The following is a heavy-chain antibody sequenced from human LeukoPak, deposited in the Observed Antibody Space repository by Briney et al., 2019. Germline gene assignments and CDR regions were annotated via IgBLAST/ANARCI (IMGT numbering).Heavy chain of an antibody. J-gene: IGHJ4*02. CDR2: IYYSGST. D-gene: IGHD2-21*02. V-gene: IGHV4-59*01. CDR3: ARIPTHCGGDCYSFYFDY. Sequence: SGTLSLTCTVSGGSISTYYGSWIRQPPGKGLEWVGYIYYSGSTSYNPSLKSRVTISVDTSKNQFSLKLSSVTAADTAVYYCARIPTHCGGDCYSFYFDYWGQGTLVTVSS. CDR1: GGSISTYY.